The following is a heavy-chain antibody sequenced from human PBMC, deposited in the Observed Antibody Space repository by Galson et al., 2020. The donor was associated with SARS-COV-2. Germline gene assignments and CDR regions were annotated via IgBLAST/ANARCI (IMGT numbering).Heavy chain of an antibody. V-gene: IGHV3-9*01. CDR1: GFTFDDYA. CDR2: ITWNSGNI. J-gene: IGHJ4*02. D-gene: IGHD3-22*01. Sequence: TGGSLRLSCAASGFTFDDYAMHWVRQAPGKGLEWVSGITWNSGNIAYADSVKGRFSISRDNAKKSLYLQMNSLRAEDTAFYYCAKDKGGSGYYYGGGFDFWGQGTLVTVSS. CDR3: AKDKGGSGYYYGGGFDF.